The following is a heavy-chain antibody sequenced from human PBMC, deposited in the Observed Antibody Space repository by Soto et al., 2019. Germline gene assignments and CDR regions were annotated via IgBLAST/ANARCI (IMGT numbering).Heavy chain of an antibody. Sequence: GGSLRLSCAASGFTFSSYAMSWVRQAPGKGLEWVSAISGSGGSTYYADSVKGRFTISRDNSKNTLYLQMNSLRAEDTAVYYCAKDKINSGSFPPLGYWGQGTLVTVSS. J-gene: IGHJ4*02. V-gene: IGHV3-23*01. CDR2: ISGSGGST. D-gene: IGHD1-26*01. CDR1: GFTFSSYA. CDR3: AKDKINSGSFPPLGY.